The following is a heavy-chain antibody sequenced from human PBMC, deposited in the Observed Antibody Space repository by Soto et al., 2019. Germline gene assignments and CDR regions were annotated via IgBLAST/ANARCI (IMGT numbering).Heavy chain of an antibody. CDR2: TYYRSKWYN. J-gene: IGHJ6*02. CDR1: GDSVSSNSAA. V-gene: IGHV6-1*01. D-gene: IGHD6-6*01. Sequence: SQTLSLTCAISGDSVSSNSAAWNWIRQSPSRGLEWLGRTYYRSKWYNDYAVSVKSRITINPGTSKNQFSLQLNSVTPEDTAVYYCARATLGIAARLGYGMDVWGQGTTVTVSS. CDR3: ARATLGIAARLGYGMDV.